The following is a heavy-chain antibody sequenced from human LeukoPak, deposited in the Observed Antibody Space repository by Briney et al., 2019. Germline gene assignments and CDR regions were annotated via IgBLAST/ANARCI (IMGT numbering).Heavy chain of an antibody. V-gene: IGHV3-7*01. Sequence: GGSLRLSCAASGFTFSSYCMNWVRQAPGEGLEWVANIKQDGNEKYYVDSVKGRFTISRDNAKNSLYLQMNSLRAEDTAVYYCARRYFDLWGRGTLVTVSS. CDR1: GFTFSSYC. J-gene: IGHJ2*01. CDR3: ARRYFDL. CDR2: IKQDGNEK.